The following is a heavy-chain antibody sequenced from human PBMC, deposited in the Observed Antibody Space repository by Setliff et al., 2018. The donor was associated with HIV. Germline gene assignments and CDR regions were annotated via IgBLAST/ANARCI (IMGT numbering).Heavy chain of an antibody. CDR1: GYTFTSCF. D-gene: IGHD4-4*01. CDR3: VKEYHTEVTDTSVANYFDY. J-gene: IGHJ4*02. Sequence: ASVKVSCKASGYTFTSCFMHWVRQAPGQGLEYMGIINPSDGTTDYTQKFQDRVTMTSDTSTSTVYMELRSLRSEDTAIYYCVKEYHTEVTDTSVANYFDYWGQGTLVTVSS. CDR2: INPSDGTT. V-gene: IGHV1-46*01.